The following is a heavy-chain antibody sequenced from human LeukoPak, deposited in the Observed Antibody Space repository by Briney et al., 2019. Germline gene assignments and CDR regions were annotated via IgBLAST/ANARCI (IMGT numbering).Heavy chain of an antibody. D-gene: IGHD2-15*01. J-gene: IGHJ4*02. Sequence: GGSLRLSCAASGFTFSSYAMHWVRQAPGKGLEWVAVISYDGSNKYYADSVKGRFTISRDNSKNTLYLQMNSLRAEDTAVYYCAKKIGGVYSFDYWGQGTLVTVSS. CDR1: GFTFSSYA. CDR2: ISYDGSNK. CDR3: AKKIGGVYSFDY. V-gene: IGHV3-30*04.